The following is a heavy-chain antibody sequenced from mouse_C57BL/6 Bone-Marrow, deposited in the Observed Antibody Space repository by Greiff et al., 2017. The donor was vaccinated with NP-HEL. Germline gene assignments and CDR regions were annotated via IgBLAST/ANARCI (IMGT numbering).Heavy chain of an antibody. V-gene: IGHV5-6*02. Sequence: DVMLVESGGDLVKPGGSLKLSCAASGFTFSSYGMSWVRQTPDKRLEWVATISSGGSYTYYPDSVKGRFTISRDNAKNTLYLQMSSLKSEDTAMYYCARHYTVVATFDYWGQGTTLTVSS. D-gene: IGHD1-1*01. CDR1: GFTFSSYG. CDR2: ISSGGSYT. CDR3: ARHYTVVATFDY. J-gene: IGHJ2*01.